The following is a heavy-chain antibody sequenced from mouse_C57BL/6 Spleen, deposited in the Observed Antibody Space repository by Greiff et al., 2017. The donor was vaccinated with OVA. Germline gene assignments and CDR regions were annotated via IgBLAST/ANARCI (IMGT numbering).Heavy chain of an antibody. CDR2: IYPGDGDT. J-gene: IGHJ2*01. V-gene: IGHV1-82*01. D-gene: IGHD3-2*02. Sequence: VQLQQSGPELVKPGASVKISCKASGYAFSSSWMNWVKQRPGKGLEWIGRIYPGDGDTNYNGKFKGKATLTADKSASTAYMQLSSLTSEDSAVYFCARGSSNFDYWGQGTTLTVSS. CDR1: GYAFSSSW. CDR3: ARGSSNFDY.